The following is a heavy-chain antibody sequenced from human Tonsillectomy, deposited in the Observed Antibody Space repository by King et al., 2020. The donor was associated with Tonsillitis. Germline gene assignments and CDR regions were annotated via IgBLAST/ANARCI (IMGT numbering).Heavy chain of an antibody. V-gene: IGHV2-5*01. CDR1: GFSLSTSGVG. D-gene: IGHD5-12*01. CDR2: IYWNDDK. J-gene: IGHJ5*02. CDR3: AQGGVAGGGYDFGNNWFDP. Sequence: ITLKESGPTLVKPTQTLTLTCTFSGFSLSTSGVGVGWIRQPPGKALEWLALIYWNDDKRYSPSLKSRLTITKDTSKNQVVLTMTNMDPVDTATYYCAQGGVAGGGYDFGNNWFDPWGQGTLVTVSS.